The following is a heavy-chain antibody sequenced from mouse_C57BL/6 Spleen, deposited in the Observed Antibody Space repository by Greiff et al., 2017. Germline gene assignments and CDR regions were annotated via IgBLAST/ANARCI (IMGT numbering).Heavy chain of an antibody. CDR3: ARYNYSNYDWYFDV. D-gene: IGHD2-5*01. Sequence: EVTLQQSGPELVKPGASVKISCKASGYTFTDYYMNWVKQSHGKSLEWIGDINPNNGGTSYNQKFKGKATLTVDKSSSTAYMELRSLTSEDSAVYYCARYNYSNYDWYFDVWGTGTTVTVSS. CDR2: INPNNGGT. CDR1: GYTFTDYY. V-gene: IGHV1-26*01. J-gene: IGHJ1*03.